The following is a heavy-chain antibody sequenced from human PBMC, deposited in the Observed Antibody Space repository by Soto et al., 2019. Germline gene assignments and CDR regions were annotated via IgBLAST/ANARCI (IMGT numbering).Heavy chain of an antibody. CDR3: ARDPRGSGSYYYFDY. J-gene: IGHJ4*02. D-gene: IGHD3-10*01. CDR2: INHSGST. Sequence: SETLSLTCAVYGGSFSGYYWSWIRQPPGKGLEWIGEINHSGSTNYNPSLKSRVTISVDTSKNQFSLKLSSVTAADTAVYYCARDPRGSGSYYYFDYWGQGTLVTVSS. V-gene: IGHV4-34*01. CDR1: GGSFSGYY.